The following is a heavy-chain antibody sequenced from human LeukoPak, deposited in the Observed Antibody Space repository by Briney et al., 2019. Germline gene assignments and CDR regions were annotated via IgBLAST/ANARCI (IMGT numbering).Heavy chain of an antibody. J-gene: IGHJ5*02. V-gene: IGHV3-23*01. CDR2: ISGSGGST. D-gene: IGHD2-15*01. CDR1: GFTFSSYA. Sequence: GGSLRLSCAASGFTFSSYAMSWVRQAPGKGMEWVSAISGSGGSTYYADSVKSRFTISRDNSKNTLYLQMNSLRAEDTAVYYCAKLGIVVVVAATTWFDPWGQGTLVTVSS. CDR3: AKLGIVVVVAATTWFDP.